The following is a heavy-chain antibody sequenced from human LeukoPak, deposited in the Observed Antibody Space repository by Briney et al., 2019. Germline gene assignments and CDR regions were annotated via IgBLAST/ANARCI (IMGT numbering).Heavy chain of an antibody. J-gene: IGHJ6*02. D-gene: IGHD4/OR15-4a*01. Sequence: GASVKVSCKASGYTFTGYYMHWVRQAPGQGLEWMGWINPNSGGTNYAQKFQGWVTMTRDTSISTAYMELSRLRSDDTAVYYCARDGATQGQDYSMDVWGQGTTVTVSS. CDR3: ARDGATQGQDYSMDV. CDR2: INPNSGGT. V-gene: IGHV1-2*04. CDR1: GYTFTGYY.